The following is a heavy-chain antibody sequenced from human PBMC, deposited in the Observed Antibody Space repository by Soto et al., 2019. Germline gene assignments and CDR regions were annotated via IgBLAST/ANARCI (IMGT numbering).Heavy chain of an antibody. Sequence: GGSLRLSCATSGFAFGAYYMTWTRQAPGKGLEWVSYISSDSATIYYADSVKGRFTVSRDNAKNSLYLQMNSLRAEDTAIYYCAGDPYYYASDYWGQGTLVTVSS. CDR2: ISSDSATI. V-gene: IGHV3-11*01. D-gene: IGHD3-10*01. CDR3: AGDPYYYASDY. CDR1: GFAFGAYY. J-gene: IGHJ4*02.